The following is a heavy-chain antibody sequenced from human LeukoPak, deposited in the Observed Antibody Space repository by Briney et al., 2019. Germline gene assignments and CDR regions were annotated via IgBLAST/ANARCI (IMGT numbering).Heavy chain of an antibody. CDR2: IYYSGST. J-gene: IGHJ4*02. Sequence: SETLSLTCTVSGGSISSYYRSWIRQPPGKGLEWIGYIYYSGSTNYNPSLKSRVTISVDTSKNQFSLKLSSVTAADTAVYYCESTPSSGYYRYFDYWGQGTLVTVSS. D-gene: IGHD3-22*01. CDR1: GGSISSYY. V-gene: IGHV4-59*01. CDR3: ESTPSSGYYRYFDY.